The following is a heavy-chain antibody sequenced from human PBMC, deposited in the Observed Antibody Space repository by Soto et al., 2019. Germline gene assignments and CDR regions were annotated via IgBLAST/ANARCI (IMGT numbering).Heavy chain of an antibody. Sequence: QVQLLESGPGLVKPSETLSLTCAVSGYSISSDHYWGWIRQPPGKGLEWIGAIYHTGSSYNNPSLLGRLTISVDTSKNHLSLNLTSVTAADTAVYYCARVLHDASGSHFDLWGQGTLVTVSS. CDR2: IYHTGSS. D-gene: IGHD3-22*01. V-gene: IGHV4-38-2*01. CDR1: GYSISSDHY. J-gene: IGHJ4*02. CDR3: ARVLHDASGSHFDL.